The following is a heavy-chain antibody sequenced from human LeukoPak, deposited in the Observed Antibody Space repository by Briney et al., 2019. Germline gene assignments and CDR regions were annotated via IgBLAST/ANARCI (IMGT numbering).Heavy chain of an antibody. D-gene: IGHD2-21*01. CDR1: GFTFSSYG. V-gene: IGHV3-33*01. J-gene: IGHJ4*02. CDR3: AIDRMWWVRDYFDY. Sequence: PAGSLRLSCAASGFTFSSYGMHWVRQAPGKGLEWVAVIWYDGSNKYYADSVKGRFTISRDNSKNTLYLQMNSLRAEDTAVYYCAIDRMWWVRDYFDYWGQGTLVTVSS. CDR2: IWYDGSNK.